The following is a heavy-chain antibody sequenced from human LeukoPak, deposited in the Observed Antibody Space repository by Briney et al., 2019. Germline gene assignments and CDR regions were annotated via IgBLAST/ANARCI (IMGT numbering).Heavy chain of an antibody. CDR1: GGSISSSSYY. D-gene: IGHD5-18*01. J-gene: IGHJ4*02. CDR2: IYDSGST. CDR3: ARQGYSYGHLLDY. V-gene: IGHV4-39*01. Sequence: PSETLSLTCTVSGGSISSSSYYWGWIRQPPGKGLEWIGSIYDSGSTYYNPSLKSRVTISVGTSKNQFSLKLSSVTAADTAVYYCARQGYSYGHLLDYWGQATLVPVCS.